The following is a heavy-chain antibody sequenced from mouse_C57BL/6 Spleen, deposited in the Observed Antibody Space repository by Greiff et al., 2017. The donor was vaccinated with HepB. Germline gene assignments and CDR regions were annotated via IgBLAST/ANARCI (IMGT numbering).Heavy chain of an antibody. Sequence: VQLQQSGAELARPGASGKMSCKASGYTFTSYTMHWVKQRPGQGLEWIGYINPSSGYTKYNQKFKDKATLTADKSSSTAYMQLSSLTSEDSAVYYCARSKGLLRSFDYWGQGTTLTVSS. J-gene: IGHJ2*01. CDR2: INPSSGYT. D-gene: IGHD1-1*01. V-gene: IGHV1-4*01. CDR1: GYTFTSYT. CDR3: ARSKGLLRSFDY.